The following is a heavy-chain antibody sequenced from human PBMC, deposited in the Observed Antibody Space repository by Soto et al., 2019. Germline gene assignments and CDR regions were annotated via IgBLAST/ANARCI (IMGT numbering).Heavy chain of an antibody. D-gene: IGHD6-19*01. J-gene: IGHJ3*02. V-gene: IGHV1-18*01. CDR1: GYNFTSYG. CDR3: ARDLYYSSGRYFDHDAFDI. Sequence: QVQLVQSGADVKKPGASVKVSCKASGYNFTSYGISWVRQAPGQGLEWMGWISPHNDRTKYARRLQDRVTMITETTTSTVYMELGSLRSDDTAVYYCARDLYYSSGRYFDHDAFDIWGQGTVVTVSS. CDR2: ISPHNDRT.